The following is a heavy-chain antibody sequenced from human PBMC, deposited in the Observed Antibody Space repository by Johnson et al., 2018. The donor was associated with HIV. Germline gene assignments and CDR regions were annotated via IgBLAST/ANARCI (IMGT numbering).Heavy chain of an antibody. CDR3: AKRGDLYDSTASFDAFEV. V-gene: IGHV3-48*04. J-gene: IGHJ3*01. D-gene: IGHD5/OR15-5a*01. CDR2: ISSSRSTI. Sequence: VQLVESGGGVVQPGRSLRLSCVASGLTFRTSGMSWIRQAPGKGLEWVSYISSSRSTIYYADSVKGRFTISRDNAKNSLYLQMNSLRAEDTAVYYCAKRGDLYDSTASFDAFEVWGQGTMVTVSS. CDR1: GLTFRTSG.